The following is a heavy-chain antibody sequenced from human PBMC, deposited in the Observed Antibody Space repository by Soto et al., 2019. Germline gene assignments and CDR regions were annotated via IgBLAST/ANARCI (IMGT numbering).Heavy chain of an antibody. CDR2: IYPGDSDT. V-gene: IGHV5-51*01. CDR1: GYSFTSYW. D-gene: IGHD3-10*01. CDR3: ARHVDGSVISFRPNWIDP. Sequence: GESLKISCKGSGYSFTSYWIGWVRQMPGKGLEWMGIIYPGDSDTRYSPSFQGQVTISADKSISTAYLQWSSLKASDTAMYYCARHVDGSVISFRPNWIDPWGQGILLTVSS. J-gene: IGHJ5*02.